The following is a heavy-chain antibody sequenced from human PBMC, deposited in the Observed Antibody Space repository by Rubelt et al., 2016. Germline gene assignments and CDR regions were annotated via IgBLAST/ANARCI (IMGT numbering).Heavy chain of an antibody. Sequence: QVQLQQWGAGLLKPSETLSLTCAVYGGSFSGYYWSWIRQPPGKGLEWIGEINHSGSTNYNPSLKSRVTMSVDTSKNQFSRKLSSVTAADTAVYYCARRRGFGTEGGFDYWGQGTLVTVAS. CDR2: INHSGST. V-gene: IGHV4-34*01. J-gene: IGHJ4*02. CDR1: GGSFSGYY. D-gene: IGHD3-10*01. CDR3: ARRRGFGTEGGFDY.